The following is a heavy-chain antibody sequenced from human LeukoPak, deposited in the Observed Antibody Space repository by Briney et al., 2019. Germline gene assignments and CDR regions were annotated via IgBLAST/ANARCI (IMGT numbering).Heavy chain of an antibody. Sequence: ASVKVSCKASGYTFTSYDINWVRQATGQGLEWMGWMNPNSGGTNYAQKFQGRVTVTRDTSISTAYMELSRLRSDDTAVYYCAREFLRASAPRYYMDVWGKGTTVTVSS. J-gene: IGHJ6*03. D-gene: IGHD2-21*01. CDR3: AREFLRASAPRYYMDV. V-gene: IGHV1-2*02. CDR1: GYTFTSYD. CDR2: MNPNSGGT.